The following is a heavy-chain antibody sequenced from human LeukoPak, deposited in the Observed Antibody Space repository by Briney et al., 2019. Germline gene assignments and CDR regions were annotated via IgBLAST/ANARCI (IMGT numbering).Heavy chain of an antibody. D-gene: IGHD3-10*01. CDR1: GFTFSSYA. CDR2: ISYDGSNK. V-gene: IGHV3-30-3*01. J-gene: IGHJ6*02. Sequence: GGSLRLSCAASGFTFSSYAMHWVRQAPGKGLEWVAVISYDGSNKYYADSVKGRFTISRDNSKNTLYLQMNSLRAEDTAVYYCARYGSGSYYIYGMDVWGQGTTVTVS. CDR3: ARYGSGSYYIYGMDV.